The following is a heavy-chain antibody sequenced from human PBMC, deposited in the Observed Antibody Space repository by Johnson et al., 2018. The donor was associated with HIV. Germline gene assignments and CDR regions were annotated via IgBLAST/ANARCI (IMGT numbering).Heavy chain of an antibody. V-gene: IGHV3-13*01. Sequence: VQLVESGGGLVQPGGSLRLSCVASGFTFTSYDMHWVRRATGEGLDWISAIGTAGDTLYPGSVKGRFTISRDNAKNSLYLQMNSLSPGDTAVYYCVRGGSDAFDIWGQGTMVTVSS. J-gene: IGHJ3*02. CDR2: IGTAGDT. CDR1: GFTFTSYD. D-gene: IGHD3-10*01. CDR3: VRGGSDAFDI.